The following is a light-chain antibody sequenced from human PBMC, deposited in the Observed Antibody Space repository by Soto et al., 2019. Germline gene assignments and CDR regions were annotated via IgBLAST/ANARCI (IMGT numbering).Light chain of an antibody. Sequence: QSALTQPASVSGSPGQSVAISCTGTSSDVGAYNYISWYQQHPGKAPKLLLSEVSNRPSGVSDRFSGSKSGNTASLTISGLQAEDEADYYCCSFTSSKTHVFGTGTKLTVL. J-gene: IGLJ1*01. CDR3: CSFTSSKTHV. CDR2: EVS. CDR1: SSDVGAYNY. V-gene: IGLV2-14*01.